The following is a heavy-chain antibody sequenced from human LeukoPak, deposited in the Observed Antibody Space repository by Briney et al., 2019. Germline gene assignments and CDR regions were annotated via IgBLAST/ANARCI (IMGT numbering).Heavy chain of an antibody. J-gene: IGHJ5*02. D-gene: IGHD6-6*01. Sequence: SQTLSLTCTVSGGSISSGSYYWSWIRQPAGKGLEWIGRIYTSGSTNYNPSLKSRVTISVDTSKNQFSLKLSSVTAADTAVYYCARDRPPGFSSIAARGWFDPWGQGTLVTVSS. V-gene: IGHV4-61*02. CDR2: IYTSGST. CDR1: GGSISSGSYY. CDR3: ARDRPPGFSSIAARGWFDP.